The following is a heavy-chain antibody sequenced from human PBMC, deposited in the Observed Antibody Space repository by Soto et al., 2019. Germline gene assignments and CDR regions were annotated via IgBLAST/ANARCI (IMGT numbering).Heavy chain of an antibody. J-gene: IGHJ4*02. CDR3: AKGYSSSWSYFDY. V-gene: IGHV3-9*03. CDR2: ISWNSGSI. CDR1: GFTFDDYA. Sequence: SVGSLRLSCAASGFTFDDYAMHWVRQAPGKGLEWVSGISWNSGSIGYADSVKGRFTISRDNAKNSLYLQMNSLRAEDMALYYCAKGYSSSWSYFDYWGQGTLVTVSS. D-gene: IGHD6-13*01.